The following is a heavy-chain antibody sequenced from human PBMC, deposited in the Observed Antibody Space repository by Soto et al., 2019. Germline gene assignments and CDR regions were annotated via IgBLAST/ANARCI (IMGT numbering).Heavy chain of an antibody. Sequence: QVQLQESGPGLVRPSQTLSLTCTVSGASIISLDYYWIWIRHPPGKGLEWIGHIYHTGATYYNPSHERRGVMSVDTSNNQFSLKLSSVTAADTAVFYCARGAGVSLVRGVMGGNWFDPWGQVTLVTVAS. CDR2: IYHTGAT. D-gene: IGHD3-10*01. V-gene: IGHV4-30-4*01. CDR1: GASIISLDYY. J-gene: IGHJ5*02. CDR3: ARGAGVSLVRGVMGGNWFDP.